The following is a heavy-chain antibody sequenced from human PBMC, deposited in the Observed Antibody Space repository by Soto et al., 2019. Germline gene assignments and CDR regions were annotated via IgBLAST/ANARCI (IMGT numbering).Heavy chain of an antibody. CDR3: ARGGNDYVWGSYRYTSHFDY. CDR1: GGSFSGYY. Sequence: SETLSLTCAVYGGSFSGYYWSWIRQPPGKGLEWIGEINHSGSTNYNPSLKSRVTISVDTSKNRFSLKLSSVTAADTAVYYCARGGNDYVWGSYRYTSHFDYWGQGTLVTVSS. V-gene: IGHV4-34*01. CDR2: INHSGST. J-gene: IGHJ4*02. D-gene: IGHD3-16*02.